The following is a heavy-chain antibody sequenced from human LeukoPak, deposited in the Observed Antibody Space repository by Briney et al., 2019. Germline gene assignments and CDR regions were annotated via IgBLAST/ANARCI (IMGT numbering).Heavy chain of an antibody. D-gene: IGHD4-23*01. CDR3: AREVADYGGYYYYHYMDV. V-gene: IGHV4-59*12. J-gene: IGHJ6*03. CDR1: GGSLSSYY. CDR2: IYYSGST. Sequence: PSETLSLTCTVSGGSLSSYYWSWIRQPPGKGLEWIGYIYYSGSTNYNPSLKSRVTISVDTSKNQFSLKLSSVTAADTAMYYCAREVADYGGYYYYHYMDVWGKGTTVTISS.